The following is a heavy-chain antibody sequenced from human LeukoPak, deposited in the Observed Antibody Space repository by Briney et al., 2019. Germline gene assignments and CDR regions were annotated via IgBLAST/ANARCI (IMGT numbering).Heavy chain of an antibody. CDR3: ARDKLSLGYCSGGSCPRPYNWFDP. V-gene: IGHV1-18*01. CDR1: GYTFTSYG. D-gene: IGHD2-15*01. CDR2: SSAYNGNT. Sequence: ASVKVSCKASGYTFTSYGISWVRQAPGQGLEWMGWSSAYNGNTNYAQKLQGRVTMTTDTSTSTAYMELRSLRSDDTAVYYCARDKLSLGYCSGGSCPRPYNWFDPWGQGTLGTVSS. J-gene: IGHJ5*02.